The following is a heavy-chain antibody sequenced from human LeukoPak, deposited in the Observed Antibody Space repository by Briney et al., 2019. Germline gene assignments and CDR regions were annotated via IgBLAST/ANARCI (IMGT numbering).Heavy chain of an antibody. Sequence: GASVKVSCKASGYTFSTYTISWVRQAPGQGLEWPGWISAYNGNTYYAQRLQGRVTMTTDTSTTTAYMELKSLTSDDTAVYFCARGPHHFYGMDVWGQGTTVTVSS. CDR3: ARGPHHFYGMDV. D-gene: IGHD1-14*01. J-gene: IGHJ6*02. V-gene: IGHV1-18*04. CDR1: GYTFSTYT. CDR2: ISAYNGNT.